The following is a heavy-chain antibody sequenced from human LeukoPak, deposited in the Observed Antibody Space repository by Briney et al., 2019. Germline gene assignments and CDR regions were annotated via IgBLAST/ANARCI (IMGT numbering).Heavy chain of an antibody. V-gene: IGHV1-8*01. CDR1: GYTFTNYD. CDR2: INPNSGDT. Sequence: ASVKVSCKASGYTFTNYDINWVRQATGQGLEWMGWINPNSGDTGYAQKFQGRVTMTRDTSISTAYMELSSLRSEDTAVYYCARRNFDYFDYWGQGTLVTVSS. CDR3: ARRNFDYFDY. J-gene: IGHJ4*02.